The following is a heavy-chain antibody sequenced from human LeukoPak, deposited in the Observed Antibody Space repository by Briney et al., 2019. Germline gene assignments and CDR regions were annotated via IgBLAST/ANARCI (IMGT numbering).Heavy chain of an antibody. D-gene: IGHD2-2*01. Sequence: SETLSLTCTVSGGSISSYYWSWIRQPAGKGLEWIGRIYTGGSTNYNPSLKSRVTMSVDTSKNQFSLKLSSVTAADTAVYYCARDRVVVPAARNWFDPWGQGTLVTVSS. CDR3: ARDRVVVPAARNWFDP. J-gene: IGHJ5*02. V-gene: IGHV4-4*07. CDR2: IYTGGST. CDR1: GGSISSYY.